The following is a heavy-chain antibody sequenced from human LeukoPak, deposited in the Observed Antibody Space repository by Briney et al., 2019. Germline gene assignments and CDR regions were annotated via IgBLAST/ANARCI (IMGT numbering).Heavy chain of an antibody. CDR3: ARGGTDTAMVMYYFDY. CDR1: GFTFNSYS. J-gene: IGHJ4*02. CDR2: ISSSSRFI. Sequence: GGSLRLSCAASGFTFNSYSMNWFRQAPGKGLEWVSSISSSSRFIYYADSVKGRFTISRDNAKNSLYLQMNSLRAEDTAVYYCARGGTDTAMVMYYFDYWGQGTLVTVSS. D-gene: IGHD5-18*01. V-gene: IGHV3-21*01.